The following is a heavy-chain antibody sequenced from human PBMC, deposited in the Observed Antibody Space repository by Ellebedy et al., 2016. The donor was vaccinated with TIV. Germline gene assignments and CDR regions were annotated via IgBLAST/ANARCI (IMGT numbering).Heavy chain of an antibody. CDR3: ARLQMTTTFNWFDP. CDR2: IKQDGSGK. CDR1: GFTFSSYW. Sequence: GGSLRLXCAASGFTFSSYWMSWVRQAPGKGLEWVANIKQDGSGKYYVDSVKGRFTISRDNAKNSLYLQMNSLRAEDTAVYYCARLQMTTTFNWFDPWGQGTLVTVSS. D-gene: IGHD4-17*01. V-gene: IGHV3-7*03. J-gene: IGHJ5*02.